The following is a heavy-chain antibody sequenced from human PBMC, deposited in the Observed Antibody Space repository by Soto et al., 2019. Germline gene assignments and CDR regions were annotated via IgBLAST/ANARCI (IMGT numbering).Heavy chain of an antibody. D-gene: IGHD5-12*01. J-gene: IGHJ5*02. CDR1: GFTFSRYS. CDR2: ISGSSSNI. Sequence: PGGSLRLSCAASGFTFSRYSMNWVRQAPGKGLEWVSYISGSSSNINYADSVKGRFTISRDNAKNSLYLQMNSLRAEDTAVYYCERDLDSGYDYWFDPWGQGTLVTVSS. CDR3: ERDLDSGYDYWFDP. V-gene: IGHV3-48*01.